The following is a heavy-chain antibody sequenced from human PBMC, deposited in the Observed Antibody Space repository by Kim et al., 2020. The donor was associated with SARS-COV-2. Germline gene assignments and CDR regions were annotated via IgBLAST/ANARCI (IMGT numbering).Heavy chain of an antibody. CDR2: FDPEDGET. D-gene: IGHD2-15*01. V-gene: IGHV1-24*01. Sequence: ASVKVSCKVSGYTLTELSMHWVRQAPGKGLEWMGGFDPEDGETIYAQKFQGRVTMTEDTSTDTAYIELSSLRSEDTAVYYCATGPSVYCSGGSCYSSSAYYYYYGMDVWGQGTTVTVSS. CDR1: GYTLTELS. CDR3: ATGPSVYCSGGSCYSSSAYYYYYGMDV. J-gene: IGHJ6*02.